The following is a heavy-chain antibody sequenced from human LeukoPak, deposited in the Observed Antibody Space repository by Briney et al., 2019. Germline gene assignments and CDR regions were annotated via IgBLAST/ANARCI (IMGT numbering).Heavy chain of an antibody. J-gene: IGHJ4*02. V-gene: IGHV3-23*01. Sequence: PGGSLRLSCAASGFTFSSYAMSWVRQAPGKGLEWVSAISGSGGSTYYADSVKGRFTISRDNSKNTLYLQMNSLRAEDTAVYYCAKVFCSSTSCYSVYYFDYWGQGTLVTVSS. CDR2: ISGSGGST. CDR3: AKVFCSSTSCYSVYYFDY. CDR1: GFTFSSYA. D-gene: IGHD2-2*01.